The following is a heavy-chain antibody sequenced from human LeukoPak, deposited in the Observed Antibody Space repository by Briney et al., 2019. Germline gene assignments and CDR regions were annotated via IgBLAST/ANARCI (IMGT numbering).Heavy chain of an antibody. V-gene: IGHV4-59*01. CDR2: IYYSGST. CDR1: GGSISSYY. D-gene: IGHD2-21*02. Sequence: SETLSLTCTVSGGSISSYYWSWIRQPPGKGLEWIGYIYYSGSTNYNPSLKSRVTIPVDTSKNQFSLKLSSVTAADTAVYYCARGGHPYCGGDCYPAFDYWGQGTLVTVSS. J-gene: IGHJ4*02. CDR3: ARGGHPYCGGDCYPAFDY.